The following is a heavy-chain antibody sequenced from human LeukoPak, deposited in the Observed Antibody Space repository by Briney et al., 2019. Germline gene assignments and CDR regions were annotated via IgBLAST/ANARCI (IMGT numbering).Heavy chain of an antibody. Sequence: SVKVSCKASGYTFTSYGISWVRQAPGQGLEWMGGIIPIFGTANYAQKFQGRVTITADESTSTAYMELSSLRSEDTAVYYCASGLELSFDYWGQGTLVTVSS. D-gene: IGHD1-7*01. CDR1: GYTFTSYG. CDR2: IIPIFGTA. V-gene: IGHV1-69*13. CDR3: ASGLELSFDY. J-gene: IGHJ4*02.